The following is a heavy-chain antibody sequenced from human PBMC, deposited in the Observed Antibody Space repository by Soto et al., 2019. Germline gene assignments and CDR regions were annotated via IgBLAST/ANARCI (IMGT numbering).Heavy chain of an antibody. Sequence: GASVKVSCKASGYTFTSYGISWVRQAPGQGLEWMGWISAYNGNTNYAQKLQGRVTMTTDTSTSTAYMELRSLRSDDTAVYYCTRDFAEVVPAPKGSYYYYGMDVWGQGPTVTVSS. V-gene: IGHV1-18*01. CDR1: GYTFTSYG. J-gene: IGHJ6*02. D-gene: IGHD2-2*01. CDR3: TRDFAEVVPAPKGSYYYYGMDV. CDR2: ISAYNGNT.